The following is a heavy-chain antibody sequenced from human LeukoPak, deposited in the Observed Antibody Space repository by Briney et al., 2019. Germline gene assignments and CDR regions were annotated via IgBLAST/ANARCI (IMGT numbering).Heavy chain of an antibody. D-gene: IGHD3-3*01. CDR3: VKGRFLEWLSTLDY. J-gene: IGHJ4*02. CDR2: ISSNGGST. Sequence: GGSLRLSCSASGFTFSSYVMHWVRQAPGKGLEYVSAISSNGGSTYYADSVKGRFTISRDNSKNTLYLQMSSLRAEDTAVYYCVKGRFLEWLSTLDYWGQGTLVTVSS. CDR1: GFTFSSYV. V-gene: IGHV3-64D*06.